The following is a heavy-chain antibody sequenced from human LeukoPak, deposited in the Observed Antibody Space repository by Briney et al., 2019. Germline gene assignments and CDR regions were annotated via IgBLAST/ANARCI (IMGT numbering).Heavy chain of an antibody. CDR1: GGSISSYY. V-gene: IGHV4-4*07. CDR2: IYTSGST. D-gene: IGHD6-13*01. CDR3: ARVTGYMVEDYFDY. Sequence: SETLSLTCTVSGGSISSYYWSWIRQPAGKGLEWIGRIYTSGSTNYNPSLKSRVTMSVDTSKNRFSLRLSSVTAADTALYYCARVTGYMVEDYFDYWGQGTLVTVSS. J-gene: IGHJ4*02.